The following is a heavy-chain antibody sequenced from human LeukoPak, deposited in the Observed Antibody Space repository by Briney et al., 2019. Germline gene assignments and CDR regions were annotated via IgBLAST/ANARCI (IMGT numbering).Heavy chain of an antibody. CDR2: IKQDGSEI. J-gene: IGHJ4*02. Sequence: GGSLRLSCAASGFTLSSNWMSWVRQAPGKGLEWVANIKQDGSEIHYLDPVKGRFTISRDNAKNSLYLQMNSLRAEDTAVYYCARLDNSGYFCYWGQGTLVTVSS. CDR1: GFTLSSNW. D-gene: IGHD3-22*01. V-gene: IGHV3-7*01. CDR3: ARLDNSGYFCY.